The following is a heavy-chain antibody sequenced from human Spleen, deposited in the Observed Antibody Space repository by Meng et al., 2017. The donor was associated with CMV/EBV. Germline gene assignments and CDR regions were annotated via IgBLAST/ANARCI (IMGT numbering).Heavy chain of an antibody. Sequence: GESLKISCAASGFTFSSYGMHWVRQAPGKGLEWVAVIWYDGSYKYYADSVKGRFTISRDNSKNTLYLQMNSLRAEDTALYYCAKDFRLMTTVVTGVYVGAFDIWGQGTMVTVSS. V-gene: IGHV3-30*02. D-gene: IGHD4-23*01. CDR1: GFTFSSYG. CDR2: IWYDGSYK. CDR3: AKDFRLMTTVVTGVYVGAFDI. J-gene: IGHJ3*02.